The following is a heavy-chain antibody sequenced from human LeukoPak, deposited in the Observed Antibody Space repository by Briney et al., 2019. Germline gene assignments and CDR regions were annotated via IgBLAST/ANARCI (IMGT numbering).Heavy chain of an antibody. D-gene: IGHD6-19*01. CDR2: ISHEGSAQ. Sequence: PGGSLRLSCAASGFSFGSYGIHWVRQAPGKGLEWVAVISHEGSAQYHADSVKGRFTVSRDNSKDMVYLQMNSLRAEDTAMYYCARTREQWQVLDYWGQGTLVIVSS. J-gene: IGHJ4*02. V-gene: IGHV3-30*03. CDR1: GFSFGSYG. CDR3: ARTREQWQVLDY.